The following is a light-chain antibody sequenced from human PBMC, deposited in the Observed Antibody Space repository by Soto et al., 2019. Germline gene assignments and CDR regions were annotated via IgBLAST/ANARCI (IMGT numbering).Light chain of an antibody. V-gene: IGKV1-5*01. CDR3: QQYNSYHWT. Sequence: DIQMTQSPSTLSASVGDRVTITCRASQSISSWLAWYQQKPGKAPKLLIYDASSLESGVPSRFSGSGSGTEFTLTISSLQPDDFETYYCQQYNSYHWTFGNRTKGDI. J-gene: IGKJ1*01. CDR2: DAS. CDR1: QSISSW.